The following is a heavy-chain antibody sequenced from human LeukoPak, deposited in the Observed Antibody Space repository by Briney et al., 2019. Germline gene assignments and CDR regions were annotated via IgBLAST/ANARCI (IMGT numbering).Heavy chain of an antibody. J-gene: IGHJ3*02. CDR2: INPSGGST. V-gene: IGHV1-46*01. CDR1: GYTFTSYY. D-gene: IGHD2-2*01. CDR3: ATCSSTSCSDDAFDI. Sequence: ASVKVSCKASGYTFTSYYMHWVRQAPGQGREWRGIINPSGGSTSYAQKFQGRVTMTRDTSTSTVYMELSSLRSEDTAVYYCATCSSTSCSDDAFDIWGQGTMVTVSS.